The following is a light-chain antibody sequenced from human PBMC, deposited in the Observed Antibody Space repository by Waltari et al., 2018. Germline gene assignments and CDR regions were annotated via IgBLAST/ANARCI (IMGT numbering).Light chain of an antibody. J-gene: IGKJ1*01. CDR3: QHYVRLPAT. Sequence: EILLTHSPGTLSLSPGKRATLSCRAGQSVGRSLAWYQQNPGQAPRLLIYAASSRATGIPDRFSGSGSGKDFSLTISRLELEDFAVYYCQHYVRLPATYGQGTKVEIK. CDR1: QSVGRS. V-gene: IGKV3-20*01. CDR2: AAS.